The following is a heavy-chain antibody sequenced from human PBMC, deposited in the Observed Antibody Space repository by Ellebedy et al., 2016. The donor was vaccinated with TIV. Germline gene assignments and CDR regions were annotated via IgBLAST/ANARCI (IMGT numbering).Heavy chain of an antibody. CDR1: GGSISSYY. J-gene: IGHJ4*02. CDR3: ARAFDY. CDR2: IYYSGST. Sequence: SETLSLXXTVSGGSISSYYWSWIRQPPGKGLEWIGYIYYSGSTNYNPSLKSRVTISVDKSKNQFSLKLSSVTAADTAVYYCARAFDYWGQGTLVTVSS. V-gene: IGHV4-59*12.